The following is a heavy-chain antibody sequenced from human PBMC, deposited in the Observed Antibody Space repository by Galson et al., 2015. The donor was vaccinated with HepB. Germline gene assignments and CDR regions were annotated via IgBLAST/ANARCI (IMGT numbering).Heavy chain of an antibody. CDR1: GFTFSNYP. V-gene: IGHV3-23*01. Sequence: LRLSCAASGFTFSNYPMSWVRQAPGKGLEWVSTIGGSDDSTSYADSVRGRFTISRDSFKKTLYPQLNSLRADDTAVSYCAKGDSAWTHFDTWGQGTLVTVSS. J-gene: IGHJ4*02. D-gene: IGHD6-19*01. CDR2: IGGSDDST. CDR3: AKGDSAWTHFDT.